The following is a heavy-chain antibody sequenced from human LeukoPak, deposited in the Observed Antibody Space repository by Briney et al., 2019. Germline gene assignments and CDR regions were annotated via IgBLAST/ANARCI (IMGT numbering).Heavy chain of an antibody. CDR3: ARDNYDFWSGYSNWFDP. J-gene: IGHJ5*02. D-gene: IGHD3-3*01. CDR1: GYTFTSYA. Sequence: GASVKVSCKASGYTFTSYAMHRVRQAPGQRLEWMGWINAGNGNTKYSQKFQGRVTITRDTSASTAYMELSSLRSEDTAVYYCARDNYDFWSGYSNWFDPWGQGTLVTVSS. V-gene: IGHV1-3*01. CDR2: INAGNGNT.